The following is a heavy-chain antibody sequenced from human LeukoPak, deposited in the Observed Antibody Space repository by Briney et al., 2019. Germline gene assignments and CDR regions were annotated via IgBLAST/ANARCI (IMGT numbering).Heavy chain of an antibody. D-gene: IGHD2-2*01. CDR2: IYPGDSDT. Sequence: PGESLKISCKGSGYSFTSYWIGCVRQMPGKGLEWMGIIYPGDSDTRYGPSFQGQVTISADKSISTAYLQWTSLKASDSAMYYCGAQDLIIPPASIPAFGIWGQGTMVTVPS. CDR3: GAQDLIIPPASIPAFGI. CDR1: GYSFTSYW. J-gene: IGHJ3*02. V-gene: IGHV5-51*01.